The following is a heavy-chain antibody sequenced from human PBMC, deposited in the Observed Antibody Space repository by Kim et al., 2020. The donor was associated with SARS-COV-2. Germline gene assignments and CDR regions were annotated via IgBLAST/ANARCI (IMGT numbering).Heavy chain of an antibody. J-gene: IGHJ4*01. CDR2: ISSSSTYI. D-gene: IGHD6-19*01. CDR1: GFTFSSYS. CDR3: ASIREAVAATGPLDY. Sequence: GGSLRLSCAASGFTFSSYSMNWVRQAPGKGLEWVSSISSSSTYIYYADSTKGRFTISRDNAKNSLYLQMNSLRAEDTAVYYCASIREAVAATGPLDYWG. V-gene: IGHV3-21*01.